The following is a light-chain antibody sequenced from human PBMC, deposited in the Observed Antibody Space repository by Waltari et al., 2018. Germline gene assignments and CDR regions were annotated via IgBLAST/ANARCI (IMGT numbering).Light chain of an antibody. CDR1: QDIRNN. CDR3: QQYDNLPLT. Sequence: DIQMTQSLSSLSASMGYRFTITCATSQDIRNNFNWFQQKPGQAPQVLIFDASNSQAAVPSRFSGSGSGTDFAFTISRLQPEDIGTYYCQQYDNLPLTFGGGTRVEIK. J-gene: IGKJ4*01. V-gene: IGKV1-33*01. CDR2: DAS.